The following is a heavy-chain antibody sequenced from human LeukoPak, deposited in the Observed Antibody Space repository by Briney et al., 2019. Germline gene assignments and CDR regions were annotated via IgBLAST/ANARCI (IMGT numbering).Heavy chain of an antibody. D-gene: IGHD6-13*01. V-gene: IGHV4-59*11. CDR2: ITNSGTT. Sequence: PSETLSLTCNVSGESISSHYWSWTRQSPGKGLEWIGYITNSGTTKFNPSLKSRVTISRDTSKNQFSLKLSSVTAADTAVYYCARTTEAHSWQTRYYSYYMDVWGKGTTVTVSS. CDR1: GESISSHY. J-gene: IGHJ6*03. CDR3: ARTTEAHSWQTRYYSYYMDV.